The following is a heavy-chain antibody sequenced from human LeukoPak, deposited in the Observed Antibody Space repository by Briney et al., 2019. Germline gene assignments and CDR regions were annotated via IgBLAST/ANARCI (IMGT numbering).Heavy chain of an antibody. CDR3: ARRNAMDV. Sequence: GGSLRLSCAASGFTFSNYWMTWVRQAPGKGLEWVANINRDGSERYYVDSVKGRFSISRDDAKSSLYLQMNSLRAEDTAVYYCARRNAMDVWGQGTTVIVFS. CDR2: INRDGSER. CDR1: GFTFSNYW. J-gene: IGHJ6*02. V-gene: IGHV3-7*03.